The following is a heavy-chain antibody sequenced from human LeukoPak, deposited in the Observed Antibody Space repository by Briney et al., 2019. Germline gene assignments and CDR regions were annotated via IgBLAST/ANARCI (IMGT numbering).Heavy chain of an antibody. CDR3: GAVVVPAAAKVGYFDY. D-gene: IGHD2-2*01. V-gene: IGHV3-23*01. J-gene: IGHJ4*02. Sequence: VGSLRLSCAASGFTFSSYAMSWVRQAPGKGLEWVSAISGSGGSTYYADSVEGRFTISRDNSKNTLYLQMNSLRAEDTAVYYCGAVVVPAAAKVGYFDYWGQGTLVTVSS. CDR1: GFTFSSYA. CDR2: ISGSGGST.